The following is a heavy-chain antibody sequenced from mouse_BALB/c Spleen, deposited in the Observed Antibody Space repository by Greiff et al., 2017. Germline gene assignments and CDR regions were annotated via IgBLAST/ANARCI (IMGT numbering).Heavy chain of an antibody. CDR2: INPSNGRT. CDR1: GYTFTSYW. CDR3: ARALEWEDY. J-gene: IGHJ2*01. Sequence: QVQLQQPGAELVKPGASVKLSCKASGYTFTSYWIHWVKQRPGQGLEWIGEINPSNGRTNYNEKFKSKATLTVDKSSSTAYMQLSSLTSEDSAVYYCARALEWEDYWGQGTTLTVSS. D-gene: IGHD4-1*01. V-gene: IGHV1S81*02.